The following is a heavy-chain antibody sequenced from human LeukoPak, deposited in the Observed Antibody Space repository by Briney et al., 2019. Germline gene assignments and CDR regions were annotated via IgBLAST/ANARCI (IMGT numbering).Heavy chain of an antibody. CDR2: IYYSGST. CDR3: ARHYGGGAFDI. J-gene: IGHJ3*02. CDR1: GGSISSYY. V-gene: IGHV4-59*01. D-gene: IGHD4-23*01. Sequence: SETLSLTCTVSGGSISSYYWSWLRQPPGKGLEWIGYIYYSGSTNYNPSLKSRVTISVDTSKNQFSLKLSSVTAADTAVYYCARHYGGGAFDIWGQGTMVTVSS.